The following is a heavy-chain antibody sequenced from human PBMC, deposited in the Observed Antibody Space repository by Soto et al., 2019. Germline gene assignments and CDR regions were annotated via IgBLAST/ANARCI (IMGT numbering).Heavy chain of an antibody. V-gene: IGHV1-3*01. J-gene: IGHJ6*02. CDR2: INAGNGNT. CDR3: ARVSEPYYYYGMDV. Sequence: GASVKVSCKASGYTFTSYAMHWVRQAPGQRLEWMGWINAGNGNTKYSQKFQGRVTITRDTSASTAYMELSSLRSEDTAVYYCARVSEPYYYYGMDVWGQGTTVTVSS. CDR1: GYTFTSYA.